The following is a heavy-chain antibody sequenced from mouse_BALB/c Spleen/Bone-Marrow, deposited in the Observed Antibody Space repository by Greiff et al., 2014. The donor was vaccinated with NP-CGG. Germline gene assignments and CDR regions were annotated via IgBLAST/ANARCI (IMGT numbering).Heavy chain of an antibody. CDR2: IYPGSGST. Sequence: QVQLQQSGPELVKPGASVKMSCKASGYTFTDYVISWVKQRTGQGLEWIGEIYPGSGSTYYNEKFRGKATLTADKSSNTAYMQLSSLTSEVSAVYFCASRGEVRRHYYAMDYWGQGTSVTVSS. CDR1: GYTFTDYV. J-gene: IGHJ4*01. V-gene: IGHV1-81*01. D-gene: IGHD2-14*01. CDR3: ASRGEVRRHYYAMDY.